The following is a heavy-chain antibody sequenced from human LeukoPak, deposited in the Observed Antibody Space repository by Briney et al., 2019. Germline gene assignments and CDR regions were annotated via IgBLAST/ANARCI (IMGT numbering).Heavy chain of an antibody. J-gene: IGHJ4*02. D-gene: IGHD6-13*01. CDR3: AKWASSSWRGDFDY. V-gene: IGHV3-23*01. Sequence: GGSLRLSCAASGFTFNNYAMNWVRQAPGKGLEWVSVISGSGGTTYYADSVKGRFTISRDNSKNTLYLQMNSLRAEDTAAYYCAKWASSSWRGDFDYWGQGSLVTVSS. CDR2: ISGSGGTT. CDR1: GFTFNNYA.